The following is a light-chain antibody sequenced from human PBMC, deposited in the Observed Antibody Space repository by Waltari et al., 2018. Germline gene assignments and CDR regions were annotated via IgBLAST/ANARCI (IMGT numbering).Light chain of an antibody. Sequence: QSVLTQPPSVSGAPGQRVTISCTGSSSNIGAGYDVHWYQQLPGTAPKLLIYGNSNRPSGVPHRFSGSKSGNTASLTISGLQAEDDADYYCCSYAGSPYVFGTGTKVTVL. CDR3: CSYAGSPYV. CDR1: SSNIGAGYD. V-gene: IGLV1-40*01. CDR2: GNS. J-gene: IGLJ1*01.